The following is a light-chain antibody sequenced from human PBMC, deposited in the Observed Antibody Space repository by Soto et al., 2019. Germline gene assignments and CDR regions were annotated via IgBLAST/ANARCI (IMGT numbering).Light chain of an antibody. J-gene: IGKJ4*01. CDR1: QSISSW. CDR3: QQYNSSPLT. V-gene: IGKV1-5*01. CDR2: DAS. Sequence: DSQMTQARSTLSAGVGDRVAITCRASQSISSWLAWYQQKPGKAPKLLIYDASSLESGVPSRFSGSGSGTEITLTISSLQPDDFATYHCQQYNSSPLTFGGGTKVDIK.